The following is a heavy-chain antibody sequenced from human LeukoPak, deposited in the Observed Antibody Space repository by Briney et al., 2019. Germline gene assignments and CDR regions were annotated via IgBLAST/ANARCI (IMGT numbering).Heavy chain of an antibody. V-gene: IGHV4-30-4*01. Sequence: SQTLSLTCTVSGGSISSGDYYGRWIRQPPGRGLEWIGYIYYSGSTYYNPSLKSRVTISVDTSKNQFSLKLSSVTAADTAVYYCAREVASPGGYDYWGQGTLVTVSS. CDR2: IYYSGST. D-gene: IGHD2-15*01. J-gene: IGHJ4*02. CDR3: AREVASPGGYDY. CDR1: GGSISSGDYY.